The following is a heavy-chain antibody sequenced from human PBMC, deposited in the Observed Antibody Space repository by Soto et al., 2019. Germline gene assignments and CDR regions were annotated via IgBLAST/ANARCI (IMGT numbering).Heavy chain of an antibody. D-gene: IGHD4-4*01. CDR3: ARALNYSNYDF. J-gene: IGHJ4*02. CDR2: IYPGDSET. CDR1: VYNFVRHW. V-gene: IGHV5-51*01. Sequence: PGESLKSSCEVSVYNFVRHWIAWVRQMPGKGLEWMGIIYPGDSETRYSPSFQGQVTISADKYITTAYLQWTSLKACDTPIYYCARALNYSNYDFWGEGTLVTVSS.